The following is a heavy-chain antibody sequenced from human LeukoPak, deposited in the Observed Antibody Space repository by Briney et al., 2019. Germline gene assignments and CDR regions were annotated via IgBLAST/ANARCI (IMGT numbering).Heavy chain of an antibody. CDR1: GGSFSGYY. Sequence: SETLSLTCAVYGGSFSGYYWSWIRQPPGKGLEWIGEINHSGSTNYNPSLKSRVTISVDTSKNQFSLKLSSVTAADTAVYYCASLDYYGSGSYYTSVIWPWGQGTLVTVSS. V-gene: IGHV4-34*01. D-gene: IGHD3-10*01. J-gene: IGHJ5*02. CDR3: ASLDYYGSGSYYTSVIWP. CDR2: INHSGST.